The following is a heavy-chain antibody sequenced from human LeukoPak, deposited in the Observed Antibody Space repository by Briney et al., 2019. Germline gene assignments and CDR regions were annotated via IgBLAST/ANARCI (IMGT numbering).Heavy chain of an antibody. CDR3: ARDRKRDDYVWGSYRYTTYNWFDP. J-gene: IGHJ5*02. CDR1: GGTINGYY. V-gene: IGHV4-34*01. D-gene: IGHD3-16*02. Sequence: PSVNLSFNAAVDGGTINGYYWGWLRHPPGHGLEGMGILYFGRSNYYNPSLKSRVTISVDTSKNQFSLKLSSVTAADTAVYYCARDRKRDDYVWGSYRYTTYNWFDPWGQGTLVTVSS. CDR2: LYFGRSN.